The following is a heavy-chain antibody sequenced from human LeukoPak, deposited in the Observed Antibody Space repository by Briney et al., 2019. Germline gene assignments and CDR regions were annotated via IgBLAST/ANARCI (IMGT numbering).Heavy chain of an antibody. D-gene: IGHD3-22*01. V-gene: IGHV3-33*08. CDR3: ARVLLPLYGMDV. CDR2: IWYDGSNK. J-gene: IGHJ6*02. CDR1: GFTVSSYG. Sequence: GGSLRLSCAASGFTVSSYGMHWVRQAPGKGLEWVAVIWYDGSNKYYADSVKGRFTISRDNSKNTLYLQMNSLRVEDTAVYYCARVLLPLYGMDVWGQGTTVTVSS.